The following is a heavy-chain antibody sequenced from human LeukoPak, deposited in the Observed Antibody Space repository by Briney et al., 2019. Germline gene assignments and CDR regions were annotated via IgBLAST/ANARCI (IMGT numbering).Heavy chain of an antibody. CDR1: GFTVSSNY. Sequence: QPGGSLRLSCAASGFTVSSNYMSWVRQAPGKGLEWVSVISGSGGSTYYADSVKGRFTISRDNSKNTLYLQMNSLRAEDTAVYYCAKDFEDYGGNLVGFDYWGQGTLVTVSS. D-gene: IGHD4-23*01. J-gene: IGHJ4*02. CDR3: AKDFEDYGGNLVGFDY. CDR2: ISGSGGST. V-gene: IGHV3-23*01.